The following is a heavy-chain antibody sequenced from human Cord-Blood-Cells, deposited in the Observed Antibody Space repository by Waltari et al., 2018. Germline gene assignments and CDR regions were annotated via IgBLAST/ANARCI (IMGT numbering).Heavy chain of an antibody. V-gene: IGHV1-69*10. J-gene: IGHJ3*02. CDR3: ARVAHIVVVTALDAFDI. D-gene: IGHD2-21*02. CDR1: GGTFSSYA. CDR2: VSHIRGRA. Sequence: QVQLVQSGAEVKKPGSSVKVSCKASGGTFSSYAISWVRQAPGRGLEWMGGVSHIRGRANYGHKLQGRDTITADKSTSTAYMERSRLGSEDTAVYYCARVAHIVVVTALDAFDIWGKGTMVTVSS.